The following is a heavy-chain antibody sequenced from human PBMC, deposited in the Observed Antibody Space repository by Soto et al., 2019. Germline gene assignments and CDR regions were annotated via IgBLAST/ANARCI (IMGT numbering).Heavy chain of an antibody. CDR2: INPNNGGT. CDR1: GYNFNGYY. Sequence: GASVKVSCKASGYNFNGYYMHWVRQAPGQGLEWMGWINPNNGGTGYAQKFQGWVTMTRDTSISTVFLELSRLTSDDAAVYYCAREADRDRLYFCDHWGQGTVDIVSS. D-gene: IGHD3-22*01. V-gene: IGHV1-2*04. J-gene: IGHJ4*02. CDR3: AREADRDRLYFCDH.